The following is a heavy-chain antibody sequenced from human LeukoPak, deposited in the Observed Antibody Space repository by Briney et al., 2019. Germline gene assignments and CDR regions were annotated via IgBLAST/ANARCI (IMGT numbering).Heavy chain of an antibody. CDR3: ARDKGYGDYGKPDY. D-gene: IGHD4-17*01. CDR1: GFTVSSNY. J-gene: IGHJ4*02. CDR2: IYSGGST. V-gene: IGHV3-53*01. Sequence: PGGSLRLSCAASGFTVSSNYMSWVRQAPGKGLEWVSVIYSGGSTYYADSVKGRFTISRDNSKNTLYLQMNSLRAEDTAVYYCARDKGYGDYGKPDYWGQGTLVTVSS.